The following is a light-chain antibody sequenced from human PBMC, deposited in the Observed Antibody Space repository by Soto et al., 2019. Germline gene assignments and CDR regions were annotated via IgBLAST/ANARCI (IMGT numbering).Light chain of an antibody. J-gene: IGKJ1*01. V-gene: IGKV3-15*01. CDR3: QQYSIWRT. CDR1: ESVSTN. Sequence: EIMLTQSPGTLSLSPGERATLSCRASESVSTNLAWYQQKAGQAPRLLIYGASTRATGIPARFSGSGSGTEFTLTISGLQSEDFAVYYCQQYSIWRTFGQGTKVDIK. CDR2: GAS.